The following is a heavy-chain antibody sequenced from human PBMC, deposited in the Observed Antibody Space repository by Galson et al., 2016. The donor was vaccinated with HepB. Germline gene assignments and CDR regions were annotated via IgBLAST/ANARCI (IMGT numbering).Heavy chain of an antibody. J-gene: IGHJ4*02. Sequence: PALVKPTQTLTLTCTFSGFSFATSGMCVSWIRQPPGKALEWLAFINWDDEKYYSTSLKRRLTVTKDTSKNLVVLTMSNMNPVDTATYYCAHSENGDFVDYWGQGALVIVSS. D-gene: IGHD4-17*01. CDR3: AHSENGDFVDY. V-gene: IGHV2-70*01. CDR2: INWDDEK. CDR1: GFSFATSGMC.